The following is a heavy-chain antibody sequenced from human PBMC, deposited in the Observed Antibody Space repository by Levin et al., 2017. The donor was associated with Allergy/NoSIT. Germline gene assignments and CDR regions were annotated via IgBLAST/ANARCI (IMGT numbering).Heavy chain of an antibody. CDR2: IFTSGRT. D-gene: IGHD2-8*02. J-gene: IGHJ3*02. Sequence: PSETLSLTCTVSGGSISSHYWSWIRQPAGKGLEWIGRIFTSGRTNYNPSLRSRVTMSVDTSKNQFSLKLTSVTAADTAVYYCAREKIGGVDPFDIWGQGTMVTVSS. CDR1: GGSISSHY. CDR3: AREKIGGVDPFDI. V-gene: IGHV4-4*07.